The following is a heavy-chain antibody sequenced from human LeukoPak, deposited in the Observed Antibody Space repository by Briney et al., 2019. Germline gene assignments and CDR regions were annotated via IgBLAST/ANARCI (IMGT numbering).Heavy chain of an antibody. CDR2: ISGSGGST. CDR3: TTGQTSGWYDY. V-gene: IGHV3-23*01. D-gene: IGHD6-19*01. CDR1: GFTFSSYA. J-gene: IGHJ4*02. Sequence: GGSLRLSCAASGFTFSSYAMSWVRQAPGKGLEWVSAISGSGGSTYYADSVKGRFTISRDNSKNTLYLQMNSLRAEDTAVYYCTTGQTSGWYDYWGQGTLVTVSS.